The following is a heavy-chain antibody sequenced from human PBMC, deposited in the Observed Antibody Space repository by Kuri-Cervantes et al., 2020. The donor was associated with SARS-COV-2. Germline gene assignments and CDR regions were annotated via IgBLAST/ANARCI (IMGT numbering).Heavy chain of an antibody. CDR3: TRAGYDNSGYYYSFGF. CDR2: VYSSGST. V-gene: IGHV4-59*11. Sequence: GSLRLPCTVSGGSISSHYWSWIRQPPGKGLEWIGYVYSSGSTNYSPSLKSRVTMSVDTSKNQFSLKLTSVTAADTAVYYCTRAGYDNSGYYYSFGFWGQGTLVTVSS. J-gene: IGHJ4*02. CDR1: GGSISSHY. D-gene: IGHD3-22*01.